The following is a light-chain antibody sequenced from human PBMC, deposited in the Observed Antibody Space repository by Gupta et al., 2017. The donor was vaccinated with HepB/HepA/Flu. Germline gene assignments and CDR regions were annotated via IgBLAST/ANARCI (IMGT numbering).Light chain of an antibody. CDR2: GNS. Sequence: QSVLTQPPSVSGAPGQRVTISCTGTSSNIGAGYNVHWYQQLSGKAPRLLIYGNSNRPSGVPDRFSGAKSGTSASLAITGLHPEDEADYYCQSFDNSRVIFGPGTEVTVL. CDR3: QSFDNSRVI. J-gene: IGLJ1*01. V-gene: IGLV1-40*01. CDR1: SSNIGAGYN.